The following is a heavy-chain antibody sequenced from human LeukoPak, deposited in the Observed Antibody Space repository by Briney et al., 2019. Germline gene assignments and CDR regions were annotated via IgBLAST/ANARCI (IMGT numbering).Heavy chain of an antibody. CDR2: INHSGST. CDR1: GGSFSGYY. Sequence: SETLSLTCAVYGGSFSGYYWSWIRQPPVKGLEWIGEINHSGSTNYNPSLKSRVTISVDTSKNQFSLKLSSVTAADTAVYYCARRVVVTAANDWFDPWGQGTLVTVSS. V-gene: IGHV4-34*01. J-gene: IGHJ5*02. D-gene: IGHD2-2*01. CDR3: ARRVVVTAANDWFDP.